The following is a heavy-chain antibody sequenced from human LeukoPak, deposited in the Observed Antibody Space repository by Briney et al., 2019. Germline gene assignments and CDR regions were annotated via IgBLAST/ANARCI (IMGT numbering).Heavy chain of an antibody. CDR1: GYTFTSYG. CDR2: ISAYNGNT. CDR3: ARGCSSWYWGGHNWFDP. J-gene: IGHJ5*02. D-gene: IGHD6-13*01. V-gene: IGHV1-18*01. Sequence: VASVKVSCKASGYTFTSYGISWVRQAPGQGLEWMGWISAYNGNTNYAQKLQGRVTMTTDTSTSTAYMELSSLRSEDTAVYYCARGCSSWYWGGHNWFDPWGQGTLVTVSS.